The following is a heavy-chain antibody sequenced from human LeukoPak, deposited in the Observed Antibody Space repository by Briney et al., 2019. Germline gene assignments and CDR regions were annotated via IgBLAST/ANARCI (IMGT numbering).Heavy chain of an antibody. J-gene: IGHJ3*02. CDR3: ARGGPVGYCSGGSCYSAFDI. D-gene: IGHD2-15*01. Sequence: GASVKVSCKASGYTFTGYYMHWVRQAPGQGLEWMGWINPNGGGTNYAQKFQGWVTMTRDTSISTAYMELSRLRSDDTAVYYCARGGPVGYCSGGSCYSAFDIWGQGTMVTVSS. V-gene: IGHV1-2*04. CDR2: INPNGGGT. CDR1: GYTFTGYY.